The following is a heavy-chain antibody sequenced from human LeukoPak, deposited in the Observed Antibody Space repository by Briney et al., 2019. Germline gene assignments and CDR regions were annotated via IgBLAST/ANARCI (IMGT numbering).Heavy chain of an antibody. V-gene: IGHV3-48*03. CDR1: GLTYSRYE. D-gene: IGHD2-8*01. CDR2: ISGSGSYI. Sequence: GWSLTESCVGCGLTYSRYEMNGLHQAGGRGLAGVSYISGSGSYISYADSVKGRFTISRDKAKNSLFLQMNSLRAEDTALYYCARDLSNGGFDYWGQGTLVTFSS. CDR3: ARDLSNGGFDY. J-gene: IGHJ4*02.